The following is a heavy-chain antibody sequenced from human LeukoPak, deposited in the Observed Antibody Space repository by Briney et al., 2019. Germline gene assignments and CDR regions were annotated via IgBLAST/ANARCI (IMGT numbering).Heavy chain of an antibody. D-gene: IGHD2-21*01. CDR2: MYYSGAT. Sequence: SETLSLTCTVSGGPISGTTFYWGWNRQPPGKGLEWIGSMYYSGATYSNPSLKSRVTISVDTSKNQFSLKLTSMTAADTAVYFCARDGEYRNWFDPWGQGTLVTVSS. CDR3: ARDGEYRNWFDP. J-gene: IGHJ5*02. V-gene: IGHV4-39*07. CDR1: GGPISGTTFY.